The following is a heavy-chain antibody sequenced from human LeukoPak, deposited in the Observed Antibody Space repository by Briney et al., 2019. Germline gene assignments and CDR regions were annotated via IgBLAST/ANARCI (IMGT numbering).Heavy chain of an antibody. CDR1: GFTFSSYS. CDR2: ISSGSSYI. J-gene: IGHJ4*02. Sequence: GGSLRLSCAASGFTFSSYSMNWVRQAPGKGLEWVSSISSGSSYIYYADSVKGRFTISRDNAKNSLYLQMNSLRAEDTAVYYCARDSRLGELSSLSYYFDYWGQGTLVTVSS. CDR3: ARDSRLGELSSLSYYFDY. V-gene: IGHV3-21*01. D-gene: IGHD3-16*02.